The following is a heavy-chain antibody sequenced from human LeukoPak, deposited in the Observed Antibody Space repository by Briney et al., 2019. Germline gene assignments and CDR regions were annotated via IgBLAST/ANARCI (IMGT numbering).Heavy chain of an antibody. CDR3: ARDDYSNQGWFDP. J-gene: IGHJ5*02. CDR1: GFTFSSYW. CDR2: IKQDGSEK. Sequence: GGYLRLSCAASGFTFSSYWMRWVRQAPGKGLEWVANIKQDGSEKYYVDSVKGRFTISRDNAKNSLYLQMNSLRAEDTAVYYCARDDYSNQGWFDPWGQGTLVTVSS. D-gene: IGHD4-11*01. V-gene: IGHV3-7*03.